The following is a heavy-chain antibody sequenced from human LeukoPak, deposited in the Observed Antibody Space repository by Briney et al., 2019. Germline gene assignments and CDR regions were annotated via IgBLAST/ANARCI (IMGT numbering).Heavy chain of an antibody. J-gene: IGHJ4*01. CDR3: ARDPYSKIFGG. V-gene: IGHV3-66*02. Sequence: QPGGSLRLSCTVSGFTVSSYYMSWVRQAPGKGLEWVSIIDSGGSTYYADSVKGRFTISRDNSKNTVFLQMNSLRAEDTAVCYCARDPYSKIFGGWGHGTLVTVSS. CDR1: GFTVSSYY. D-gene: IGHD3-3*01. CDR2: IDSGGST.